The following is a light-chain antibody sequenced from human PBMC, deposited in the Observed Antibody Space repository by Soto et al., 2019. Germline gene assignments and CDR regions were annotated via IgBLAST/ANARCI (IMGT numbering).Light chain of an antibody. CDR3: QQYNNGPPLT. J-gene: IGKJ4*01. Sequence: EIVMTQSPATLSVSPGERATLSCRASQSVSSNLAWYQQKPGQAPRLLIYGASTRATGIPARFSGSGSGTEFTLTISSLESVHSAVYRYQQYNNGPPLTFGGGTKVEIK. CDR2: GAS. V-gene: IGKV3-15*01. CDR1: QSVSSN.